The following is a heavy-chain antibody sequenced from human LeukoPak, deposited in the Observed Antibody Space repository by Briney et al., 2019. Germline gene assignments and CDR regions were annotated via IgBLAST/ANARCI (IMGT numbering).Heavy chain of an antibody. CDR2: IWYDGSNK. V-gene: IGHV3-33*01. Sequence: GRSLRLSCAASGFTFSSYGMHWVRQAPGKGLEWVAVIWYDGSNKYYADPVKGRFTISRDNSKNTLYLQMNSLRAEDTAVYYCARALPALITSTEIDYWGQGTLVTVSS. CDR3: ARALPALITSTEIDY. J-gene: IGHJ4*02. D-gene: IGHD2-2*01. CDR1: GFTFSSYG.